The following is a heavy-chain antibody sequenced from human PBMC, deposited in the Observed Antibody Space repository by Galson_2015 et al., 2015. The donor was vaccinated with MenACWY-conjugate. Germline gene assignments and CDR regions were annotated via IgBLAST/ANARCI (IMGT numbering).Heavy chain of an antibody. CDR2: ISKSGSPI. CDR3: ARAGTWIHQYFYYMDV. CDR1: GFTFRNSW. J-gene: IGHJ6*03. Sequence: SLRLSCAASGFTFRNSWMHWVRQAPGKGLEWLSYISKSGSPIYYADSVKGRFTISRDNIKKSLFLEMNSLRAGDTGVYYCARAGTWIHQYFYYMDVWGKGTTVTVSS. D-gene: IGHD5-18*01. V-gene: IGHV3-48*03.